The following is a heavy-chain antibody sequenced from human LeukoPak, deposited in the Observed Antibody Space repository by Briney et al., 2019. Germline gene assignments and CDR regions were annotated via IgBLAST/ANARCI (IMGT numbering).Heavy chain of an antibody. CDR2: IIPIFGTA. Sequence: SVKVSCKASGGTFSSYAISWVRQAPGQGLEWMGGIIPIFGTANYAQKFQGRVTITADESTSTAYMELSSLRSEDTAVYYCATFTGGSYSASRAFDIWGQGTMVTVSS. CDR1: GGTFSSYA. J-gene: IGHJ3*02. CDR3: ATFTGGSYSASRAFDI. D-gene: IGHD1-26*01. V-gene: IGHV1-69*13.